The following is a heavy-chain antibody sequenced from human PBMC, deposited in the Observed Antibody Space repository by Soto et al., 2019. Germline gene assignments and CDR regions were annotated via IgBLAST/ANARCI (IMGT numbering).Heavy chain of an antibody. D-gene: IGHD6-13*01. J-gene: IGHJ4*02. CDR2: IYFTGAT. V-gene: IGHV4-39*01. CDR3: AAEISSAGHY. Sequence: QLQLQESGPGLVRPSETLSLTCSVSSGSISSSTYHWAWIRQPPGKGLEWIGSIYFTGATYYSPPLKTRVTLFVDTAKNLFSLRLTSATAADTAIYYCAAEISSAGHYWGQGTLVTVSS. CDR1: SGSISSSTYH.